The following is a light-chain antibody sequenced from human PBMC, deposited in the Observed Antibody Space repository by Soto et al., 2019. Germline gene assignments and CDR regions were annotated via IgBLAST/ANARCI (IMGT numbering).Light chain of an antibody. CDR1: QSVSSNF. V-gene: IGKV3-20*01. CDR3: QQYDSSPVT. Sequence: EIVLTQSPGTLSLSPGERATLSCRASQSVSSNFLAWYQQKPGQAPRRLIYGASSRATGIPDRFSGSGSGTDFTLTISRLEPEDFAVYYCQQYDSSPVTFGQGTKVEIK. J-gene: IGKJ1*01. CDR2: GAS.